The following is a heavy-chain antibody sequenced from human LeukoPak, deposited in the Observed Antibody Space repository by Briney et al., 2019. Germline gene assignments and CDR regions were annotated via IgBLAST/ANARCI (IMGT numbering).Heavy chain of an antibody. CDR1: GFTFSSYW. D-gene: IGHD4-17*01. V-gene: IGHV3-74*01. J-gene: IGHJ4*02. Sequence: PGGSLRLSCAASGFTFSSYWMHWVRQAPGKGLVWVSRINRDGSSTSYADSVKGRFTISRDNAKNTLYLQMNSLRAEDTAVYYCARGPTHGDYVNYWGQGTLVTVSS. CDR3: ARGPTHGDYVNY. CDR2: INRDGSST.